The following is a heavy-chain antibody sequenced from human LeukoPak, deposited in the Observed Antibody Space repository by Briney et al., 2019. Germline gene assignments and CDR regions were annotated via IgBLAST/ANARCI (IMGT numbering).Heavy chain of an antibody. V-gene: IGHV4-59*08. J-gene: IGHJ4*02. CDR2: IYYSGST. CDR1: GGSISSYY. CDR3: ARHMGLGYSYGYPYFDY. Sequence: PSETLSLTCTVSGGSISSYYWSWIRQPPGKGLEWIGYIYYSGSTNYNPSLKSRVTISVDTSKNQFSLKLSSVTAAGTAVYYCARHMGLGYSYGYPYFDYWGRGTLVTVSS. D-gene: IGHD5-18*01.